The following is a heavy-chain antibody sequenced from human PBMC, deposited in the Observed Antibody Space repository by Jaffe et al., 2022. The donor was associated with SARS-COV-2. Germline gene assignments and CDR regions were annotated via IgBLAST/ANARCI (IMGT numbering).Heavy chain of an antibody. CDR3: ARVRPMNSLYYYYGMDV. V-gene: IGHV4-31*03. J-gene: IGHJ6*02. CDR1: GGSISSGGYY. D-gene: IGHD5-18*01. CDR2: IYYSGST. Sequence: QVQLQESGPGLVKPSQTLSLTCTVSGGSISSGGYYWSWIRQHPGKGLEWIGYIYYSGSTYYNPSLKSRVTISVDTSKNQFSLKLSSVTAADTAVYYCARVRPMNSLYYYYGMDVWGQGTTVTVSS.